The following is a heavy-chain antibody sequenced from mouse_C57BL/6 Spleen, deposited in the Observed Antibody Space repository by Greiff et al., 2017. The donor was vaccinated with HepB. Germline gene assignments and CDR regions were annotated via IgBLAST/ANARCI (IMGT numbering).Heavy chain of an antibody. V-gene: IGHV14-2*01. CDR1: GFNIKDYY. J-gene: IGHJ4*01. Sequence: EVQLQQPGAELVKPGASVKLSCTASGFNIKDYYMHWVKQRPEQGLEWTGRIDPEDGETKYAPNDQGKATITADTPSITAYLQPSSLTAEDTAVYYCAPHYCGSGYDMDYWRQGASVTDAS. D-gene: IGHD1-1*01. CDR2: IDPEDGET. CDR3: APHYCGSGYDMDY.